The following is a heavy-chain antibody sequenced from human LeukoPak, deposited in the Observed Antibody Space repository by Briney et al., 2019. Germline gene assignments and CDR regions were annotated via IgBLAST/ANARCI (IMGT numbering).Heavy chain of an antibody. CDR2: ISYDGSNK. CDR1: GFTFSNHW. D-gene: IGHD3-10*01. J-gene: IGHJ6*02. V-gene: IGHV3-30*05. Sequence: GGSLRLSCAASGFTFSNHWMHWVRQAPGKGLEWVAVISYDGSNKYYADSVKGRFTISRDNSKNTLYLQMNSLRAEGTAVYYCAREGAHSASYYYYGMDVWGQGTTVTVSS. CDR3: AREGAHSASYYYYGMDV.